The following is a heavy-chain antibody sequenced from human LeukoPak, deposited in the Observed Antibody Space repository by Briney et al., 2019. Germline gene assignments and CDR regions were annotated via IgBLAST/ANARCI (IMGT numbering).Heavy chain of an antibody. Sequence: SVKVSCKASGNSISKFAVSWVRQAPGQGLEWMGGIIPLFGTADYPQKFQGRVTITADESTSTTYMELSSLKSEDTATYYCTTRSCGAGACSSSFYYYYGLHFWGQGTPVFVSS. J-gene: IGHJ4*03. CDR1: GNSISKFA. CDR2: IIPLFGTA. CDR3: TTRSCGAGACSSSFYYYYGLHF. V-gene: IGHV1-69*13. D-gene: IGHD3-16*01.